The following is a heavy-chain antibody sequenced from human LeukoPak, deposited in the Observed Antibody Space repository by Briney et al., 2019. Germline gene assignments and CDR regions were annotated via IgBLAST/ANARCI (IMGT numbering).Heavy chain of an antibody. CDR3: AKRTTMVWPWDY. Sequence: SETLSLTCTVSGGSISSSSYYWGWIRQPPGKGLEWIGSIYYSGSTYYNPSLKSRITISVDTSKNQFSLKLSSVTAADTAVYYCAKRTTMVWPWDYWGQGTLVTVSS. D-gene: IGHD5-18*01. V-gene: IGHV4-39*07. CDR1: GGSISSSSYY. CDR2: IYYSGST. J-gene: IGHJ4*02.